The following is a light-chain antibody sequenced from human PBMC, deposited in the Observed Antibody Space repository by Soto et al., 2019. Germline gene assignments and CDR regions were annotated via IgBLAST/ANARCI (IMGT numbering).Light chain of an antibody. Sequence: QSALTQPASVSGSPGQSITISCTGTSSDIGAYNYVSWYRQHPGKAPKLMIYEVINRPSGVSNRFSGSKSGNTASLTISGLQAEDEADYYCSSYTTSSTPPYVFGTGTKLTVL. CDR3: SSYTTSSTPPYV. J-gene: IGLJ1*01. CDR2: EVI. V-gene: IGLV2-14*01. CDR1: SSDIGAYNY.